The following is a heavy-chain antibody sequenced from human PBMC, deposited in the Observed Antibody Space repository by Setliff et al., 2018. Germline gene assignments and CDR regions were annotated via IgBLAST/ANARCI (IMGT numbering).Heavy chain of an antibody. D-gene: IGHD2-2*01. CDR3: VRTFNGSPADR. J-gene: IGHJ5*02. V-gene: IGHV4-59*08. CDR2: ISYTGST. Sequence: SETLSLTCSVSGDSIFDNYWSWIRQSPGRGLEWIAYISYTGSTNYNPSLKSRVTISLDTSKNQFSLKLNPVTAADTAVYYCVRTFNGSPADRWGQGTLVTGSS. CDR1: GDSIFDNY.